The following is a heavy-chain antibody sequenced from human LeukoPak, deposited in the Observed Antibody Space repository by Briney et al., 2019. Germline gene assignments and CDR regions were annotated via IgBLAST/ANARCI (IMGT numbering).Heavy chain of an antibody. Sequence: GGSLRLSCAASGFTFSSYAMHWVRQAPGKGLEWVAVISYDGSNKYYADSVKGRFTISRDNSKNTLYLQMNSLRAEDTAVYYCARDVSPYSSSWARQPPYFDYWGQGTLVTVSS. D-gene: IGHD6-13*01. CDR1: GFTFSSYA. J-gene: IGHJ4*02. CDR3: ARDVSPYSSSWARQPPYFDY. CDR2: ISYDGSNK. V-gene: IGHV3-30-3*01.